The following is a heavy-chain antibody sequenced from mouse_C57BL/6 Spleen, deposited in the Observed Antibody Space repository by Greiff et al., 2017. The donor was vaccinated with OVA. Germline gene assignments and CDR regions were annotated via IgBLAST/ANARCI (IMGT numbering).Heavy chain of an antibody. V-gene: IGHV1-55*01. J-gene: IGHJ4*01. Sequence: QVQLQQPGAELVKPGASVKMSCKASGYTFTSYWITWVKQRPGQGLEWIGDIYPGSGSTNYNEKFKSKATLTVDTSSSTAYMQLSSLTSEDSAVYYCARSDYGTDDYYYAMDYWGQGTSVTVSS. D-gene: IGHD1-1*01. CDR1: GYTFTSYW. CDR3: ARSDYGTDDYYYAMDY. CDR2: IYPGSGST.